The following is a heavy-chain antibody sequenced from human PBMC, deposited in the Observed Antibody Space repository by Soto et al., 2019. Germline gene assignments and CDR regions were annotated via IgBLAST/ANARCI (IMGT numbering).Heavy chain of an antibody. V-gene: IGHV1-18*01. CDR2: ISAYNGNT. Sequence: ASVKVSCKASGYTFTRYGISWVRQAPGQGLEWMGWISAYNGNTNYAQKLQGRVTMTTDTSTSTAYMELRSLRSDDTAVYYCARDLSDIDPGDYWGQGTLVTVSS. J-gene: IGHJ4*02. CDR1: GYTFTRYG. D-gene: IGHD5-12*01. CDR3: ARDLSDIDPGDY.